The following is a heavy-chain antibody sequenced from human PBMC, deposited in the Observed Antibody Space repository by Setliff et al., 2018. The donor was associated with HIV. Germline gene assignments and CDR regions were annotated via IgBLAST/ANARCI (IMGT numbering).Heavy chain of an antibody. Sequence: ASVKVSCKASGYTFTAYYIHWVRQAPGQGLEWMGRIIPIFGTTNYAQKFQGRVTITADKSTSTAYMELSSLRSEDTAVYFCARERITMIRGVNGDYWGQGTLVTVSS. D-gene: IGHD3-10*01. CDR2: IIPIFGTT. J-gene: IGHJ4*02. V-gene: IGHV1-69*06. CDR1: GYTFTAYY. CDR3: ARERITMIRGVNGDY.